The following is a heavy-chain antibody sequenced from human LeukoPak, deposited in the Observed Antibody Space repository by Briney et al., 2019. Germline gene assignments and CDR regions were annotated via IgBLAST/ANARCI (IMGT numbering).Heavy chain of an antibody. CDR1: GVTFCDYA. V-gene: IGHV3-49*04. CDR3: TRTTCPSTSCGGYYYYYYMDV. Sequence: GESLRLSCTASGVTFCDYAMSWVRQAPGKGLEWVGFIRIKAYGRTNDYAASAKHRFTISRDDSTSIAYLQMNSLKTADTAVYYCTRTTCPSTSCGGYYYYYYMDVWGKATTVTISS. CDR2: IRIKAYGRTN. D-gene: IGHD2-2*01. J-gene: IGHJ6*03.